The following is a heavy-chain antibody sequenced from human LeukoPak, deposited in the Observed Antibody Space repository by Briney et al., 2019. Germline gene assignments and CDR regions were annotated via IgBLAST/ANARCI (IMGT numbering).Heavy chain of an antibody. CDR2: IIPIFGTA. D-gene: IGHD6-13*01. J-gene: IGHJ5*02. V-gene: IGHV1-69*05. CDR3: ARGGIAAAAVGMIWFDP. CDR1: GGTFSSYA. Sequence: SVKVSCKASGGTFSSYAISWVRQAPGQGLEWMGEIIPIFGTANYAQKFQGRVTITTDESTSTAYMELSSLRSEDTAVYYCARGGIAAAAVGMIWFDPWGQGTLVTVSS.